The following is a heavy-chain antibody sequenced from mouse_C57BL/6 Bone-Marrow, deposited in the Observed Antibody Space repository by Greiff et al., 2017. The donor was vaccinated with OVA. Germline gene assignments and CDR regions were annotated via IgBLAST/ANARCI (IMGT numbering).Heavy chain of an antibody. CDR3: AREGGTCAY. J-gene: IGHJ3*01. D-gene: IGHD1-1*02. CDR2: IYPRSGNT. Sequence: QVQLQQSGAELARPGASVKLSCKASGYTFTSYGISWVKQRTGQGLEWIGEIYPRSGNTYYNEKFKGKATLTADKSSSTAYMELRSLTSEDAAVYFCAREGGTCAYWGQGTLVTVSA. CDR1: GYTFTSYG. V-gene: IGHV1-81*01.